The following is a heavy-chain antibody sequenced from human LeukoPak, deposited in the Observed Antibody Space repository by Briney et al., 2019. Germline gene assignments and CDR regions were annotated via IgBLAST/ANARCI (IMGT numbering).Heavy chain of an antibody. V-gene: IGHV4-39*07. CDR2: TYTSGST. Sequence: SETLSLTCTVSGGSISSSSYYWGWIRQPPGKGLEWIGRTYTSGSTNYNPSLKSRVTMSVDTSKNQFSLKLSSVTAADTAVYYCARAKSGSGSQHYYYYYMDVWGKGTTVTISS. J-gene: IGHJ6*03. CDR1: GGSISSSSYY. CDR3: ARAKSGSGSQHYYYYYMDV. D-gene: IGHD3-10*01.